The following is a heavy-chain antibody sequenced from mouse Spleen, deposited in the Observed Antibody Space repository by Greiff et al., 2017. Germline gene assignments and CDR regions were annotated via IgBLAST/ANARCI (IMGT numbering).Heavy chain of an antibody. CDR3: AYYGYDWYFDV. D-gene: IGHD1-2*01. CDR2: ISSGGGNT. V-gene: IGHV5-9*01. J-gene: IGHJ1*01. CDR1: GFTFSSYT. Sequence: EVKLVESGGGLVKPGGSLKLSCAASGFTFSSYTMSWVRQTPEKRLEWVATISSGGGNTYYPDSVKGRFTISRDNAKNTLYLQMSSLRSEDTALYYCAYYGYDWYFDVWGAGTTVTVSS.